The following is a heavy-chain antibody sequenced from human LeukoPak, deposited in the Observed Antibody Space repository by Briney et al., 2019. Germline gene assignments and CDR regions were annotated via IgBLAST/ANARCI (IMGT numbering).Heavy chain of an antibody. V-gene: IGHV4-34*01. CDR1: GGSFSGYY. J-gene: IGHJ4*02. CDR3: ARRRVRGSIDY. CDR2: INHSGST. Sequence: PSETLSLTCAVYGGSFSGYYWSWIRQPPGKGLEWIGEINHSGSTNYNPSLKSRVTISVDTSKNQFSLKLSSVTAADTAVYYCARRRVRGSIDYWGQGTLVTVSS. D-gene: IGHD3-10*01.